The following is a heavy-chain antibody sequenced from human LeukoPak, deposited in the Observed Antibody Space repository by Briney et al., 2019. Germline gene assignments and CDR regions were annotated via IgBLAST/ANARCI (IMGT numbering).Heavy chain of an antibody. CDR1: GFTFSSYA. J-gene: IGHJ2*01. Sequence: GGSLRLSRAASGFTFSSYAMSWVRQAPGKGLEWVSAISGSGGSTYYADSVKGRFTISRDNSKNTLYLQMNSLRAEDTAVYYCAKAEWELPYWYFDLWGRGTLVTISS. CDR2: ISGSGGST. V-gene: IGHV3-23*01. D-gene: IGHD1-26*01. CDR3: AKAEWELPYWYFDL.